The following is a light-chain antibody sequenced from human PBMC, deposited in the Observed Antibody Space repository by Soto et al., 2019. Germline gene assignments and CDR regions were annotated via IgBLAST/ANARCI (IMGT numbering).Light chain of an antibody. CDR2: LGD. CDR3: AAWDDNLNAYV. Sequence: QSALTQPASVSGSPGQSITISCTGTSSDVGNYKYVSWYQHLPGTAPKLLIYLGDQRASGVSDRFSGSKSGTSASLAINGLRSDDEADYYCAAWDDNLNAYVFGSGTKVTVL. CDR1: SSDVGNYKY. J-gene: IGLJ1*01. V-gene: IGLV1-47*02.